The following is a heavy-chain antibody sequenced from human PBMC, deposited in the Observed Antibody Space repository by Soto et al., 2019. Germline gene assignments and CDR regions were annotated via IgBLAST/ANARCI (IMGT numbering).Heavy chain of an antibody. D-gene: IGHD2-21*02. Sequence: PSETLSLTCTVSGVTISSYYWSWIRQPTGKGLEWIGYIYYSGSTNYNPSLKSRVTISVDTSKNQFSLKLSSVTAADTAVYYCARGWGDTNHYYYYYMDVWGKGTTVTVSS. V-gene: IGHV4-59*01. CDR2: IYYSGST. CDR1: GVTISSYY. CDR3: ARGWGDTNHYYYYYMDV. J-gene: IGHJ6*03.